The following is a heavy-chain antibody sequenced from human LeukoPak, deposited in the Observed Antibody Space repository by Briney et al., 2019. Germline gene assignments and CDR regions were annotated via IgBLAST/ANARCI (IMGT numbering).Heavy chain of an antibody. CDR2: IYTSGST. V-gene: IGHV4-61*02. J-gene: IGHJ4*02. CDR3: AREGNLRRFDY. CDR1: GGSISSGSYY. Sequence: SETLSLTCTVSGGSISSGSYYWSWIRQPAGKGLEWIGRIYTSGSTNYNPSLKSRVTISVDTSKNQSSLKLSSVTAADTAVYYCAREGNLRRFDYWGQGTLVTVSS. D-gene: IGHD4-23*01.